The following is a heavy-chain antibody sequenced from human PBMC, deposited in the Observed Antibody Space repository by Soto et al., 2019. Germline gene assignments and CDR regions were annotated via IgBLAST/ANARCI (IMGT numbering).Heavy chain of an antibody. J-gene: IGHJ5*02. CDR1: GYTFTSYG. D-gene: IGHD6-13*01. V-gene: IGHV1-18*01. CDR2: ISAYNGNT. Sequence: ASVKVSCKASGYTFTSYGISWVRQAPGQGLEWMGWISAYNGNTNYAQKLQGRVTMTTDTSTSTAYMELRSLRSDDTAVYYCAREAYSSSWSNWFDPWGQGTLVTVSS. CDR3: AREAYSSSWSNWFDP.